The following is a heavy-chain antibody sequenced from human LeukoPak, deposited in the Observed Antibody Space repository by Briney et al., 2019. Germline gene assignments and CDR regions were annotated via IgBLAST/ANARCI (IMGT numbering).Heavy chain of an antibody. V-gene: IGHV3-15*01. D-gene: IGHD3-22*01. CDR3: LTGIRSGYYAY. J-gene: IGHJ4*02. CDR1: GFTFSHAW. Sequence: GGSLRLSCAASGFTFSHAWMSWVRQAPGKGREWVGRIISKTEDGTTDYAAPVKGRFTISRDDSKNTLYLQMNSLKTEDTAVYHCLTGIRSGYYAYWGQGTLVTVSS. CDR2: IISKTEDGTT.